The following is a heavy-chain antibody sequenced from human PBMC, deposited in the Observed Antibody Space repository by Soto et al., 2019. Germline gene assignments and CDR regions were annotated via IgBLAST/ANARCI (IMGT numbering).Heavy chain of an antibody. V-gene: IGHV1-69*01. CDR3: ARVRVDASLNRRSPRLFLQLEY. D-gene: IGHD2-21*01. CDR2: IIPMFGTS. J-gene: IGHJ4*02. CDR1: GGTFNTFG. Sequence: QVHLVQSGADVKKPGSSVKVSCKASGGTFNTFGITSVRQAPGQGLEWMGGIIPMFGTSNSAVKFQGRLTITADESTDTAYMELSSLTYEDTAMYYCARVRVDASLNRRSPRLFLQLEYWGQGTLVTVSS.